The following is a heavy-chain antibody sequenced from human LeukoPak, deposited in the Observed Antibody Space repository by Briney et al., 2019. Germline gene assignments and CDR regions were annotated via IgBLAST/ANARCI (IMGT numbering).Heavy chain of an antibody. D-gene: IGHD5-24*01. V-gene: IGHV3-23*01. J-gene: IGHJ3*01. CDR3: AKQMATIRAFDF. Sequence: GGSLRLSCAASGFTFSTYAMSWVRQAPGKGLEWVSVISGSGSSTYYADSVKGRFTISRDNSKNTLYLRMNSLRAEDTAVYYCAKQMATIRAFDFWGRGTMVTVSS. CDR2: ISGSGSST. CDR1: GFTFSTYA.